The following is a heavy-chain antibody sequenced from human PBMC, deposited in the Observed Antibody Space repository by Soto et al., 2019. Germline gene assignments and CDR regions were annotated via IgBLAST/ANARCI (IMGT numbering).Heavy chain of an antibody. V-gene: IGHV4-34*01. Sequence: QVQLQQSGAGLLKPSETLSLTYAVYGESFSAYIWTWIRQTPGKGLQWIGQINHSGSASYNPSLKSRVTISVHTSNSQFSLELSSVTAADTAVYYCARGLITGSHYSGGWYYFDSWGQGTQVTVYS. CDR2: INHSGSA. CDR3: ARGLITGSHYSGGWYYFDS. CDR1: GESFSAYI. D-gene: IGHD6-19*01. J-gene: IGHJ4*02.